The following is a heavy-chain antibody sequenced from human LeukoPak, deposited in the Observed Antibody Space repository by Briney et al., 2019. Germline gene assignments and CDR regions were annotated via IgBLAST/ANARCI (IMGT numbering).Heavy chain of an antibody. J-gene: IGHJ4*02. CDR1: GGTFSSYA. D-gene: IGHD5-12*01. Sequence: SVKVSCKASGGTFSSYAISWVRQAPGQGLEWMGGIIPIFGTANYAQKLQGRVTITADKSTSTAYMELSSLRSGDTAVYYCARASSDIVATTYDYWGQGTLVTVSS. CDR2: IIPIFGTA. CDR3: ARASSDIVATTYDY. V-gene: IGHV1-69*06.